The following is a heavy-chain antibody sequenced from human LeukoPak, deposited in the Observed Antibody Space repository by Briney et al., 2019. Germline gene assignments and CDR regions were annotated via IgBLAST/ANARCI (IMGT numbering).Heavy chain of an antibody. V-gene: IGHV4-39*07. CDR3: ARDRGVRGVIRGWFDP. D-gene: IGHD3-10*01. J-gene: IGHJ5*02. Sequence: SETLSLTCTVSGGSISSSSYYWGWIRQPPGKGLEWIGSLYHSGSTYYNPSLKSRVTISVDTSKNQFSLKLSSVTAADTAVYYCARDRGVRGVIRGWFDPWGQGTLVTVSS. CDR2: LYHSGST. CDR1: GGSISSSSYY.